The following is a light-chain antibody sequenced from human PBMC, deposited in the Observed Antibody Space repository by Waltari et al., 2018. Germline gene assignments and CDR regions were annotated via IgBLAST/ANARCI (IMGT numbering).Light chain of an antibody. CDR2: AAS. J-gene: IGKJ2*01. CDR3: LQHKTYPHA. V-gene: IGKV1-17*03. CDR1: QAINVF. Sequence: DIQMTQSPSVMYASVGDRVTITCRAIQAINVFAGWFQQRPGEAPRRLIYAASTLQIGVPSRFSGSGYGTEFTLTISSLQPEDFATYYCLQHKTYPHAFGQGTRVEIK.